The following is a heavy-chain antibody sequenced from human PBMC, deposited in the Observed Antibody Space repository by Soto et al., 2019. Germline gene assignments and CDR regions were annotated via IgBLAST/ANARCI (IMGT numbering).Heavy chain of an antibody. D-gene: IGHD6-6*01. V-gene: IGHV1-69*02. CDR3: AIYDVEYSSSSAAFRRFDP. Sequence: GASVKVSCKASGGTFSSYTISWVRQAPGQGLDWMGRIIPILGIANYAQKFQGRVTITADKSTSTAYMELSSLRSEDTAVYYCAIYDVEYSSSSAAFRRFDPWGQGTLVTVSS. J-gene: IGHJ5*02. CDR2: IIPILGIA. CDR1: GGTFSSYT.